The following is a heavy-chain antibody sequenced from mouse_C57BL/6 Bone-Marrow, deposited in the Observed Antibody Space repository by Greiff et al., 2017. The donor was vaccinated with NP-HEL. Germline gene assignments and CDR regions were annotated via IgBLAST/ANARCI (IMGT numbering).Heavy chain of an antibody. V-gene: IGHV1-85*01. CDR1: GYTFTSYD. J-gene: IGHJ2*01. CDR3: ASLGYYFDY. D-gene: IGHD3-1*01. CDR2: IYPRDGRT. Sequence: QVQLQQSGPELVKPGASVKLSCKASGYTFTSYDINWVKQRPGQGLEWIGWIYPRDGRTKYHEKFKGKAPLTVDTSSSTAYRELHSLTSEDSAVYFCASLGYYFDYWGQGTTLTVSS.